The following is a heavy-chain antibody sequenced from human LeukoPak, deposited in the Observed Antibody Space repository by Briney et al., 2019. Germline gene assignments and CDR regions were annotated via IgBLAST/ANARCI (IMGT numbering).Heavy chain of an antibody. V-gene: IGHV3-23*01. CDR3: AGSSSGDYFDY. CDR2: ISGGGTST. CDR1: GFTFSSYA. J-gene: IGHJ4*02. Sequence: GGSLRLSCAASGFTFSSYAMSWVRQAPGKGLEWVSAISGGGTSTYYADSVKGRFTISRDNAKNSLYLQMNSLRAEDTAVYYCAGSSSGDYFDYWGQGTLVTVSS. D-gene: IGHD6-25*01.